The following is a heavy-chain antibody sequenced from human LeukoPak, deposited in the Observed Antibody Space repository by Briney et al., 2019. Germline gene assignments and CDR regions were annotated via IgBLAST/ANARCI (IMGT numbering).Heavy chain of an antibody. CDR1: GYNLNSYG. CDR3: ARVSSGWFLDAFDI. Sequence: ASVKVSCKASGYNLNSYGISWVRQAPGQGLEWMGWISAYNGNTSYAQKLQGRVTMTTDTSTSTAYMELRSLRSDDTAVYYCARVSSGWFLDAFDIWGQGTMVTVSS. D-gene: IGHD6-19*01. V-gene: IGHV1-18*01. CDR2: ISAYNGNT. J-gene: IGHJ3*02.